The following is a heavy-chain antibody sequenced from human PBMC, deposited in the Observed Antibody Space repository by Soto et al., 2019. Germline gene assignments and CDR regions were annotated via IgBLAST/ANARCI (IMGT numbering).Heavy chain of an antibody. J-gene: IGHJ6*02. Sequence: ASVKVSCKASGYTFTIDVISCVRQAPGQGLEWMGWISAYNGNTNYAQKLQGRVTMTTDTSTSTAYMELRSLRSDDTAVYYCARSGVGSSEGYGDYYGMDVWGQGTTVTVSS. CDR3: ARSGVGSSEGYGDYYGMDV. CDR2: ISAYNGNT. CDR1: GYTFTIDV. V-gene: IGHV1-18*01. D-gene: IGHD4-17*01.